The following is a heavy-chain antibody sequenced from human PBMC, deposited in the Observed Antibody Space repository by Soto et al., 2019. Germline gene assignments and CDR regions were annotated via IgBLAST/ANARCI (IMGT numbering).Heavy chain of an antibody. CDR2: ISTYSGDT. CDR3: ARHHGPTTSENWFDP. Sequence: QVHLVQSGVEVKTPGASVKVSCQASGYTFFTYDISWVRQAPGQGLEWMGWISTYSGDTKYAQKFRGRVTMTTDTSPTNAYLELRSLRSDDTAVYYCARHHGPTTSENWFDPWGQGTLVTVSS. D-gene: IGHD5-12*01. V-gene: IGHV1-18*01. J-gene: IGHJ5*02. CDR1: GYTFFTYD.